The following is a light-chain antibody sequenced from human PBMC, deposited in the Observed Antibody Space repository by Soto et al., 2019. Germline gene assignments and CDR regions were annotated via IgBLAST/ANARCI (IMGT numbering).Light chain of an antibody. CDR1: QSVSSY. Sequence: EIVLTQSPGTLSLSPGERATLSCRASQSVSSYLAWYQQKPGQAPRLLIYGASSRATGIPDRFSGSGSGTDFTLTISRLEPEDFAVYYCQQYGSSPRITFGQGTRWRL. CDR2: GAS. CDR3: QQYGSSPRIT. J-gene: IGKJ5*01. V-gene: IGKV3-20*01.